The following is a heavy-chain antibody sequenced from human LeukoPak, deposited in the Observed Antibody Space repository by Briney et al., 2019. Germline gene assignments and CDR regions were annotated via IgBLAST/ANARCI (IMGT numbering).Heavy chain of an antibody. Sequence: GGSLSLSCAASGFTFSSYGMHWVRQAPGKGLEWVAFIRYDGSNKYYADSVKGRFTISRDNSKNTLYLRMNSLRAEDTAVYYCANGYLFDYWGQGTLVTVSS. D-gene: IGHD6-13*01. V-gene: IGHV3-30*02. J-gene: IGHJ4*02. CDR3: ANGYLFDY. CDR2: IRYDGSNK. CDR1: GFTFSSYG.